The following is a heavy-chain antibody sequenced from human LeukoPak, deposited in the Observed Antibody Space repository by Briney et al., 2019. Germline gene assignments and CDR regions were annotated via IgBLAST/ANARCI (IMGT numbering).Heavy chain of an antibody. CDR2: ISWNSGSI. D-gene: IGHD1-7*01. CDR3: AKDGGTGTTPCYYYMDV. J-gene: IGHJ6*03. Sequence: GGSLRLSCAASGFTFDDYAMHWVRQAPGKGLEWVSGISWNSGSIGYADSVKGRFTISRDNAKNSLYLQMNSLRAEDTALYYCAKDGGTGTTPCYYYMDVWGKGTTVTVSS. CDR1: GFTFDDYA. V-gene: IGHV3-9*01.